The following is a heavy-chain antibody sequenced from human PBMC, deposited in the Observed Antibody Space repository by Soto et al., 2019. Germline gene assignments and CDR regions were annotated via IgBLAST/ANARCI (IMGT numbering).Heavy chain of an antibody. J-gene: IGHJ4*02. CDR2: INHSGST. V-gene: IGHV4-34*01. D-gene: IGHD5-12*01. CDR3: ARGIRGIVATTKTYSFDY. Sequence: PSETLSLTCAVYGGSFSGYYWSWIRQPPGKGLEWIGEINHSGSTNYNPSLKSRVTISVDTSKNQFSLKLSSVTAADTAVYYCARGIRGIVATTKTYSFDYWGQGTLVTVSS. CDR1: GGSFSGYY.